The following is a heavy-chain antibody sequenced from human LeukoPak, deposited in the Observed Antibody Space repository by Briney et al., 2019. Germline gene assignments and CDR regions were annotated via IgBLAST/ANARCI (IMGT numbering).Heavy chain of an antibody. V-gene: IGHV1-2*02. CDR3: ARVTSFYHDSSGYDY. D-gene: IGHD3-22*01. Sequence: ASVKVSCKASGYTFTGYYMHWVRQAPGQGLEWMGWINPNSGGTNYAQKFQGRVTMTRDTSISTAYMELSRLRSDDTAVYYCARVTSFYHDSSGYDYWGQGTLVTVSS. J-gene: IGHJ4*02. CDR2: INPNSGGT. CDR1: GYTFTGYY.